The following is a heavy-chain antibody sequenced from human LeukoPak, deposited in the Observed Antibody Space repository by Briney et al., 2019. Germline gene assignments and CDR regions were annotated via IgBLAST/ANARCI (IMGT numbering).Heavy chain of an antibody. D-gene: IGHD3-10*01. Sequence: ASVKVSCKASGYTFTSYGISWVRQAPGQGLEWMGWISGYNGNTNFAQKLQGRVTMTTDTYMNIACMELSSLGSDDTAVYYCARDGRGSRSSWFDPWGQGTLVTVSS. CDR2: ISGYNGNT. J-gene: IGHJ5*02. CDR3: ARDGRGSRSSWFDP. CDR1: GYTFTSYG. V-gene: IGHV1-18*01.